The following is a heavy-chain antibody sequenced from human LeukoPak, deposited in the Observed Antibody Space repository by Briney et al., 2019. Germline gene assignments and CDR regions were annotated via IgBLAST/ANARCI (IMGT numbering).Heavy chain of an antibody. Sequence: GGTLRLSCTAFGFTFGDHAMTWVRQAPGKGLEWVGFIRSKAYGGTTEYAASVKGRFTISRDDSKRIADLQMNSLKTEDTAVYYCSRDLGRFLEWSPMDVWGKGTTVTVSS. J-gene: IGHJ6*03. D-gene: IGHD3-3*01. CDR3: SRDLGRFLEWSPMDV. CDR1: GFTFGDHA. V-gene: IGHV3-49*04. CDR2: IRSKAYGGTT.